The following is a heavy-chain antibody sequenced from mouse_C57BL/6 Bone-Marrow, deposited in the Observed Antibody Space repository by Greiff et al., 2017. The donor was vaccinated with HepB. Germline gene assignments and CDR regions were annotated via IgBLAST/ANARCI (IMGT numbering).Heavy chain of an antibody. V-gene: IGHV7-3*01. J-gene: IGHJ4*01. CDR3: ARSYGSSYGGAMDY. CDR2: IRNKANGYTT. D-gene: IGHD1-1*01. CDR1: GFTFTDYY. Sequence: EVQLVESGGGLVQPGGSLSLSCAASGFTFTDYYMSWVRQPPGKALEWLGFIRNKANGYTTEYSASVKGRFTISRDNSQSILYLQMNALRAEDSATYYCARSYGSSYGGAMDYWGQGTSVTVSS.